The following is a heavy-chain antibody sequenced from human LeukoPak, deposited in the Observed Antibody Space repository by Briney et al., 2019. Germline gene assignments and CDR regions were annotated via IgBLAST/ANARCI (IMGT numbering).Heavy chain of an antibody. J-gene: IGHJ4*02. CDR3: ASAEANYGGSVFDY. Sequence: SETLSLTCSVSGGSIGTSSYYWGWIRQPPGKGLEWLGTIYYGGNINYNLSLRSRLTISADTSNNQLSLKLSSVTAADTAVYYCASAEANYGGSVFDYWGQGTLVTVSS. D-gene: IGHD4-23*01. CDR1: GGSIGTSSYY. V-gene: IGHV4-39*01. CDR2: IYYGGNI.